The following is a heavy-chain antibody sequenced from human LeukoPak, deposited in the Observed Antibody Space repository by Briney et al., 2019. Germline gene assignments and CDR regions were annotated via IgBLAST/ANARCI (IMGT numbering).Heavy chain of an antibody. CDR1: GYTFSNFG. D-gene: IGHD2-2*01. V-gene: IGHV1-18*01. CDR2: ISGNNDNP. CDR3: ARHGTSTDDY. Sequence: ASVKVSCKASGYTFSNFGISWVRQAPGQGLEWMGWISGNNDNPNYGQKFQGRLTVTTDSSTSTAYMELRNLRSDDTAVYYCARHGTSTDDYWGQGTLVTVSS. J-gene: IGHJ4*02.